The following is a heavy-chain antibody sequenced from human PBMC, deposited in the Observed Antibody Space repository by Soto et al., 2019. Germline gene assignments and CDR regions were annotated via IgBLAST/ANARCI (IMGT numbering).Heavy chain of an antibody. CDR1: GYSFTNYW. CDR3: ARQNKYSSVGYAWDS. Sequence: EVQLVQSGAEVKKPGESLKISCKGSGYSFTNYWIGWVRQMPGKGLEWMGIIYPDDSDTRYSPSFQGQVTISADKSISTDYLQWTSLEASDTAMYYCARQNKYSSVGYAWDSWGQGTLVAVSS. V-gene: IGHV5-51*01. CDR2: IYPDDSDT. J-gene: IGHJ4*02. D-gene: IGHD6-19*01.